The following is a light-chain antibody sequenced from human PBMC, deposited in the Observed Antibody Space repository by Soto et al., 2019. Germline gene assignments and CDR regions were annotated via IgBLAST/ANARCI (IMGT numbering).Light chain of an antibody. CDR2: DAS. CDR1: QSISTW. J-gene: IGKJ1*01. V-gene: IGKV1-5*01. Sequence: DIQMTQSPSTLSASIGDRVTITCRASQSISTWLAWYQQKPGKAPKLLIYDASNLESGVPSRFGGSGFGTEFTLTISCLQRDDFATYYCQQYNIFPTFGQGTKVEIK. CDR3: QQYNIFPT.